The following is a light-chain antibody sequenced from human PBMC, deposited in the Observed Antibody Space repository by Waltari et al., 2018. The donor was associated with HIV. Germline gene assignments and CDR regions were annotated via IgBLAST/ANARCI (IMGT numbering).Light chain of an antibody. CDR3: AALDDRMSGYVV. Sequence: QSGLTQPPSASGAPGQRVIISCSGSMSNIGTNSVNWYLQLPGTAPKRLIYINDQRPSVVPDRFSGSKSGTSASLAISGLQSEDEATYYCAALDDRMSGYVVFGGGTKLTVL. CDR1: MSNIGTNS. CDR2: IND. V-gene: IGLV1-44*01. J-gene: IGLJ2*01.